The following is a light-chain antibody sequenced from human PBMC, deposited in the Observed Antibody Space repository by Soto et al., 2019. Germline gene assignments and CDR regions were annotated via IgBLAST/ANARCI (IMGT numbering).Light chain of an antibody. V-gene: IGKV1-9*01. CDR1: QGISQY. CDR3: QQVNSYPLT. Sequence: DIPLTQSPSLLSASVGDRVTITCRASQGISQYVAWYQQKPGKATKILIYAATVLQGGVPSRFSGTGSATECILTISSLQPEDFATYYCQQVNSYPLTFGGGTRVEIK. CDR2: AAT. J-gene: IGKJ4*01.